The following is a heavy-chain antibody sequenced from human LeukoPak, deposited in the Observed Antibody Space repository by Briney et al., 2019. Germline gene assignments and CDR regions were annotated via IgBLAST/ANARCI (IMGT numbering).Heavy chain of an antibody. D-gene: IGHD2-21*01. Sequence: GGSLRLSXAASGFTFSSYGMHWVRQAPGKGLEWVAFIRYDGSNKYYADSVKGRFTISRDNSKNTLYLQMNSLRAEDTAVYYCAKFLPTHIVVANYYFDYWGQGTLVTVSS. CDR3: AKFLPTHIVVANYYFDY. CDR1: GFTFSSYG. J-gene: IGHJ4*02. CDR2: IRYDGSNK. V-gene: IGHV3-30*02.